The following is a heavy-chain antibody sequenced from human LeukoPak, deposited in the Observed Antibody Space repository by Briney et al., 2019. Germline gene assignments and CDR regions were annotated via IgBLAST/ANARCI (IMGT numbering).Heavy chain of an antibody. CDR2: ISNPSSTR. CDR3: ARCGDGLPCDFDY. D-gene: IGHD3-10*01. CDR1: GFIFSDYY. Sequence: GGSLRLSCDASGFIFSDYYMSWVRQAPGKGLEWISYISNPSSTRYYADSVKGRFTISRDNAKNSLYLQMDSLRAEDTAVYYCARCGDGLPCDFDYWGQGTLVTVSS. V-gene: IGHV3-11*04. J-gene: IGHJ4*02.